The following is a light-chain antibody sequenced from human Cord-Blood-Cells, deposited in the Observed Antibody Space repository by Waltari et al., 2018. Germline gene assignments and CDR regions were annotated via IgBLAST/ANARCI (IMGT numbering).Light chain of an antibody. J-gene: IGLJ2*01. V-gene: IGLV2-14*01. CDR1: SSDVGGYNY. Sequence: QSALTQPASVSGSPGQSLTISCTGTSSDVGGYNYVSWYQQPPGKAPKLMIYEFSKRPSGVSNRFSGSKSGNTASLTISGLQAEDEADYYCSSYTSSSPVFGGGTKLTVL. CDR2: EFS. CDR3: SSYTSSSPV.